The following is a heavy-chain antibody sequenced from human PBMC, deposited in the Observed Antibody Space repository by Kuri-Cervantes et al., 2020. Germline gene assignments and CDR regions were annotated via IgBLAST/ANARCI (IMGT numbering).Heavy chain of an antibody. J-gene: IGHJ4*02. CDR3: AKDLVTMVRGVFDY. D-gene: IGHD3-10*01. CDR2: ISWNSGSI. Sequence: WIRQPPGKALEWVSGISWNSGSIGYADSVKGRFTISRDNAKNSLYLQMNSLRAEDTAVYYCAKDLVTMVRGVFDYWGQGTLVTVSS. V-gene: IGHV3-9*01.